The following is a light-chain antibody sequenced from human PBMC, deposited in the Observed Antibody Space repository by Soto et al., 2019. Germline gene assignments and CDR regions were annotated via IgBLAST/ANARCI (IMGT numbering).Light chain of an antibody. CDR3: QHYGGSPGVT. V-gene: IGKV3-20*01. CDR1: QTVSSAY. CDR2: GAS. Sequence: EVVLTQSPGALSLSPGERATLSCRASQTVSSAYIAWYQQRPGQTPRLLLFGASNRAIAIPDRFSGSGSGTDSTFTIGRLEPDDFAVYYCQHYGGSPGVTFGPGTKVDVK. J-gene: IGKJ3*01.